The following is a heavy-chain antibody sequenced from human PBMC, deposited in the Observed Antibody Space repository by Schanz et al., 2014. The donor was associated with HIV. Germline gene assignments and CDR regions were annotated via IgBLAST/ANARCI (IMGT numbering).Heavy chain of an antibody. Sequence: QVQLVESGGGVVQPGRSLRLSCTASGLTFSSSIMHWVRQAPGKGLEWVAGMSHDGFSKYFADSVKGRFAISRENSKNTVHLQMDSLRPEDTAVYYCAREGESSGRAGLFDTWGQGAMVTVSS. CDR2: MSHDGFSK. V-gene: IGHV3-30*09. CDR3: AREGESSGRAGLFDT. D-gene: IGHD3-22*01. CDR1: GLTFSSSI. J-gene: IGHJ3*02.